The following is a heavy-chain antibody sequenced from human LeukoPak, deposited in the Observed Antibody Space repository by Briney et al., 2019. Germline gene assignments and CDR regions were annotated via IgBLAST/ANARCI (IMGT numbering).Heavy chain of an antibody. CDR1: GFTFSSYA. J-gene: IGHJ4*02. Sequence: GGSLRLSCAASGFTFSSYAMSWVRQAPGKGLEWVSAISVSGGSTHYADSVKGGFTISRDNSKNTMYLQMNSLRAENTAVYYCAKGAQWLANRIDYWGQGTLVTVSS. CDR2: ISVSGGST. V-gene: IGHV3-23*01. D-gene: IGHD6-19*01. CDR3: AKGAQWLANRIDY.